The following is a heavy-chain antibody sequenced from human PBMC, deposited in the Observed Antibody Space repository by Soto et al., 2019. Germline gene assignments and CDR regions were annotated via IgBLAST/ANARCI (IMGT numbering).Heavy chain of an antibody. V-gene: IGHV3-23*01. J-gene: IGHJ2*01. CDR3: ARDSPRTRGYFDL. CDR1: GFTVNNTA. D-gene: IGHD5-12*01. Sequence: GGSLRLSCAASGFTVNNTAMTWVRQAPGKGLEWVSAFSGRSKSTYYATSVKGRFTISKDNSKNTLYLQMNSLRAEDTALYYCARDSPRTRGYFDLWGRGTLVTVSS. CDR2: FSGRSKST.